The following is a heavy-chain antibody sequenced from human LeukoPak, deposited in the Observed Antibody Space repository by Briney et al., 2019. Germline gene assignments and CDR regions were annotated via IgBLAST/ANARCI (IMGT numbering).Heavy chain of an antibody. Sequence: SETLSLTCSVSGGSVGSYYWSWIRQPPGKGLEWIGYIYSSGSTNYNPSLKSRVTISVDTSKNQFSLKLSSVTAADTAVYYCARYSYGGYYFDSWGQGTLVTVSS. CDR2: IYSSGST. D-gene: IGHD5-18*01. V-gene: IGHV4-59*02. CDR1: GGSVGSYY. CDR3: ARYSYGGYYFDS. J-gene: IGHJ4*02.